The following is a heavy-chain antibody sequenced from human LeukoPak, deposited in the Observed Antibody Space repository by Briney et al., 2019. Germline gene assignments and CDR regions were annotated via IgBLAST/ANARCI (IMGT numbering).Heavy chain of an antibody. CDR2: IYDSGST. Sequence: SETLSLTCTVSGGSISSYYWSGIRQPPGKGLEWIGYIYDSGSTNYNPSLKSRVTISVDTSKNQFSLKVSSVTAADTAVYYCARGRRDTAMIIYYYYYYMDVWGKGTTVTISS. D-gene: IGHD5-18*01. V-gene: IGHV4-59*01. CDR3: ARGRRDTAMIIYYYYYYMDV. J-gene: IGHJ6*03. CDR1: GGSISSYY.